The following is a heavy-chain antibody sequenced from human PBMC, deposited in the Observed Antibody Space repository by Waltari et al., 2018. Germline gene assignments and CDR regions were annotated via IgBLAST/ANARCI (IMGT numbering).Heavy chain of an antibody. Sequence: QVQRVEAGGGGVQPGGSLRISCGAAGFTFRSSGMHWFRQAPGKGLVWVAFIRYDGSNKYYADSGKGRFTISRDNSKNTLYLQMNSLRAEDTAVYYCAKDRRGYFDYWGQGTLVTVSS. CDR3: AKDRRGYFDY. V-gene: IGHV3-30*02. CDR1: GFTFRSSG. CDR2: IRYDGSNK. J-gene: IGHJ4*02.